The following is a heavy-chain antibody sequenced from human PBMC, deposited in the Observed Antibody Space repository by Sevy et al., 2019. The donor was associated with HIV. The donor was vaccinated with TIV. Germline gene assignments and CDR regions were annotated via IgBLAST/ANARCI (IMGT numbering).Heavy chain of an antibody. CDR3: ARNDYGGNWASGNSFDC. J-gene: IGHJ4*02. Sequence: GGSLRLSCAASGFTFNEYYMSWIRQAPGKGLEWVSYISSRSSYTNYAASVKGRFTTFRDNAQNSLFLQMNSLRAEDAAVYYCARNDYGGNWASGNSFDCWGQGTLVTVSS. CDR2: ISSRSSYT. CDR1: GFTFNEYY. V-gene: IGHV3-11*06. D-gene: IGHD4-17*01.